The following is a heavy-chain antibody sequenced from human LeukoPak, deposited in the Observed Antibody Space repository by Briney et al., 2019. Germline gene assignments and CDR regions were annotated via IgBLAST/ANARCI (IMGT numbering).Heavy chain of an antibody. CDR1: GFIFSSYY. V-gene: IGHV3-48*04. D-gene: IGHD2-15*01. CDR3: VLRSNWNYYMDV. Sequence: PGGSLRLSCAASGFIFSSYYMSWVRQAPGRGLEWVSHISSPGTTIHYADSVKGRFAISRDNAKNALYLELDRLRAEDTAVYYCVLRSNWNYYMDVWGKGSTVTVS. CDR2: ISSPGTTI. J-gene: IGHJ6*03.